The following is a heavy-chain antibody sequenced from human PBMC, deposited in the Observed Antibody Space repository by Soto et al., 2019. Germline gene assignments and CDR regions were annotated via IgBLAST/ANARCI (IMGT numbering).Heavy chain of an antibody. CDR2: VSAGGDNT. J-gene: IGHJ4*02. CDR1: GFTFANYA. D-gene: IGHD4-17*01. V-gene: IGHV3-23*01. Sequence: PGGSLRLSCTASGFTFANYAMHWVRQAPGKGLEWVSRVSAGGDNTDYADAVKGRFTISRDNSKNTLFLQMTSLRAEDTALYYCAKVPLRNYYFGYWGPGTMVTVSS. CDR3: AKVPLRNYYFGY.